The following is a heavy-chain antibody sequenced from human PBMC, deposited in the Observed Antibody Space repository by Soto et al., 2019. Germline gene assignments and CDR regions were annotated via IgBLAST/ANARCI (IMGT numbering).Heavy chain of an antibody. CDR1: GYTFTSYG. CDR3: ARDGRSYSSGWFTRFDP. Sequence: QVQLVQSGAEVKKPGASVKVSCKASGYTFTSYGISWVRQAPGQGLERMGWISAYNGNTNYAQKLQGRVTMTTDTSTSTAYMELRSLRSDDTAVYYCARDGRSYSSGWFTRFDPWGQGTLVTVSS. CDR2: ISAYNGNT. V-gene: IGHV1-18*01. J-gene: IGHJ5*02. D-gene: IGHD6-19*01.